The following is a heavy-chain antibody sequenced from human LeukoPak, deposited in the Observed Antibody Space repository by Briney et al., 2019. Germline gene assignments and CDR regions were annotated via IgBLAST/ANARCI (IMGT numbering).Heavy chain of an antibody. V-gene: IGHV3-7*03. D-gene: IGHD6-19*01. CDR3: AGGDRNGWYFYY. CDR1: GFTFSSYW. Sequence: GGSLRLSCAASGFTFSSYWMTWVRQAPGKGLEWVANIGEDGSEKYYVDSVKGRFTISRDNTKNSLHLQMNSLRAEDTALYLCAGGDRNGWYFYYWGQGTLVTVSS. CDR2: IGEDGSEK. J-gene: IGHJ4*02.